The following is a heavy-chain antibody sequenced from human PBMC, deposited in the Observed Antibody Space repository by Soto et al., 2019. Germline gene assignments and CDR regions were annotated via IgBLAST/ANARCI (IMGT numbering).Heavy chain of an antibody. Sequence: GASVKVSCKASGGTFSTYTITWVRQAPGQGLECMGRIIPIIGIINYAQKFQGRVAITADKFTGTAYMELTRLRSDDTAVYYCAGDPDSHYNDSHASSYPWGQGTLVTVSS. D-gene: IGHD3-22*01. CDR2: IIPIIGII. V-gene: IGHV1-69*04. CDR1: GGTFSTYT. J-gene: IGHJ5*02. CDR3: AGDPDSHYNDSHASSYP.